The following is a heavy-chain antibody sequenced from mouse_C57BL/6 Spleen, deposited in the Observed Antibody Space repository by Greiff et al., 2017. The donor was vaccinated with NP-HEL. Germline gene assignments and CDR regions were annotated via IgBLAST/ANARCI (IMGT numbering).Heavy chain of an antibody. CDR3: ARLGSFYYAMDY. V-gene: IGHV1-52*01. CDR2: IDPSDSET. D-gene: IGHD4-1*01. J-gene: IGHJ4*01. CDR1: GYTFTSYW. Sequence: VQLQQSGAELVRPGSSVKLSCKASGYTFTSYWMHWVKQRPIQGLEWIGNIDPSDSETHYNQKFKDKATLTVDKSSSTAYMQLSSLTSEDSAVYYCARLGSFYYAMDYWGQGTSVTVSS.